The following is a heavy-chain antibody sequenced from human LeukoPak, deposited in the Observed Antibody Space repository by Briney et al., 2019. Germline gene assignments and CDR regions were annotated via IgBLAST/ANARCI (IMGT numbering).Heavy chain of an antibody. Sequence: ASVRVSCKTSGYTFTDYYIHRMRQAPGQGLEWMGWINTKTGRTSFARTFQGRVTLTRDPSITTVYMDMAWLTSDDTVIYFCARADFIDAGPYVIAPWGQGTLVTVSS. V-gene: IGHV1-2*02. D-gene: IGHD3-3*01. CDR3: ARADFIDAGPYVIAP. J-gene: IGHJ5*02. CDR1: GYTFTDYY. CDR2: INTKTGRT.